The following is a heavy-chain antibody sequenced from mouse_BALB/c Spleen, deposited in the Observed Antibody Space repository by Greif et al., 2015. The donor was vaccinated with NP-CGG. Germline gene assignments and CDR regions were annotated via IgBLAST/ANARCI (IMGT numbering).Heavy chain of an antibody. Sequence: VQLQQSGPELVKPGASVKISCKASGYTFTDYNMHWVKQSHGKSLEWIGYIYPYNGGTGYNQKFKSKATLTVDNSSSTAYMELRSLTSEDSAVYYCARTYPYAMDYWGQGTSVTVSS. CDR1: GYTFTDYN. D-gene: IGHD5-1*01. J-gene: IGHJ4*01. CDR3: ARTYPYAMDY. V-gene: IGHV1S29*02. CDR2: IYPYNGGT.